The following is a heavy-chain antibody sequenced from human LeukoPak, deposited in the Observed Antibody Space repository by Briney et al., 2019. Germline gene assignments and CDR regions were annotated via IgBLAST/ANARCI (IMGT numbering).Heavy chain of an antibody. V-gene: IGHV4-34*01. CDR2: INHSGST. CDR1: GGSFSGYY. Sequence: SETLSLTCAVYGGSFSGYYWSWIRQPPGKGLEWIGEINHSGSTNYNPSLKSQVTISVDTSKNQFSLKLSSVTAADTAVYYCARSGRVRGGYWGQGTLVTVSS. D-gene: IGHD3-10*01. CDR3: ARSGRVRGGY. J-gene: IGHJ4*02.